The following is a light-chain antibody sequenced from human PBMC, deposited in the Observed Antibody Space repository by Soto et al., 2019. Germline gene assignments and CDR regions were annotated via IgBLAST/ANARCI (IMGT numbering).Light chain of an antibody. CDR1: SSNIGAGYA. V-gene: IGLV1-40*01. Sequence: QAVVTQPPSVSGAPGQRVTISCTGSSSNIGAGYAVHWYQQLPGKAPKLLMYDNNNRPSGVPKRFSGSKSATSASLAIAGLQTEDEADYFCQSFDSSRLGLLFGGGTKLTVL. CDR3: QSFDSSRLGLL. J-gene: IGLJ2*01. CDR2: DNN.